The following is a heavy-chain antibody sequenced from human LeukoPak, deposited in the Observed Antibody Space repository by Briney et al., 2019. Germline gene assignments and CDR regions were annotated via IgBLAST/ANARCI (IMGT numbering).Heavy chain of an antibody. CDR2: INPSGGST. D-gene: IGHD1-26*01. Sequence: ASVKVSCKASGYTFTSYYMHWVRQAPGQGLEWMGIINPSGGSTSYAQKFQGRVTMTRDTSTSTVYMELSSLRSEDTALYYCARDFRDSGSYSASYHFDYWGQGTLVTVSS. V-gene: IGHV1-46*01. J-gene: IGHJ4*02. CDR1: GYTFTSYY. CDR3: ARDFRDSGSYSASYHFDY.